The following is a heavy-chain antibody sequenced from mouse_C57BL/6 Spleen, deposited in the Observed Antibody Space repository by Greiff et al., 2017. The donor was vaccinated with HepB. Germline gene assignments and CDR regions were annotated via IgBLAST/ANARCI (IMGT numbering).Heavy chain of an antibody. J-gene: IGHJ2*01. V-gene: IGHV1-54*01. Sequence: VKLMESGAELVRPGTSVKVSCKASGYAFTNYLIEWVKQRPGQGLEWIGVINPGSGGTNYNEKFKGKATLTADKSSSTAYMQLSSLTSGDSAVYFCARSGDFDYWGQGTTLTVSS. CDR2: INPGSGGT. CDR3: ARSGDFDY. D-gene: IGHD4-1*01. CDR1: GYAFTNYL.